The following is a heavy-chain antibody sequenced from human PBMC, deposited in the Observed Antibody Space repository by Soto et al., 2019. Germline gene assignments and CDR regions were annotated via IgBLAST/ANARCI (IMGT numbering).Heavy chain of an antibody. V-gene: IGHV4-59*01. CDR3: ARESPERVQDAKHEGHYHYSTDF. Sequence: TLSLTCTVSGGSISSYYWSWIRQPPGKGLEWIGYIYYSGSTNYNPSLKSRVTISVDTSKNQFSLNLSSVTAADTAVYYCARESPERVQDAKHEGHYHYSTDFWGKGSSV. CDR2: IYYSGST. J-gene: IGHJ6*03. D-gene: IGHD2-2*01. CDR1: GGSISSYY.